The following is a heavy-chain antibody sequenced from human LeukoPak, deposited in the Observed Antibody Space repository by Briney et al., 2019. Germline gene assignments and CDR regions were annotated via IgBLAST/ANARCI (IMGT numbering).Heavy chain of an antibody. J-gene: IGHJ6*02. V-gene: IGHV4-34*01. CDR3: ARGQHSEDYGMDA. D-gene: IGHD2-2*01. CDR2: INHSGST. CDR1: GGSFSGYY. Sequence: SETLSLTCAVYGGSFSGYYWSWIRQPPGKGLEWIGEINHSGSTNYNPSLKSRVTISVDTSKNQFSLKLSSVTAADTAVYYCARGQHSEDYGMDAWGQGTRSPSP.